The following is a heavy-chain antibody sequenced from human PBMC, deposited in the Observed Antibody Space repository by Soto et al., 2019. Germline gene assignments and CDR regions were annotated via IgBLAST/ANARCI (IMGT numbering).Heavy chain of an antibody. Sequence: SETLSLTCTVSGGSISSYYWSWIRQPPGKGLEWIGYIYYSGSTNYNPSLKSRVTISVDTSKNQFSLKLSSVTAADTAVYYCARRKYYGSGKEYYMDVWGKGTTVTVSS. D-gene: IGHD3-10*01. J-gene: IGHJ6*03. CDR2: IYYSGST. V-gene: IGHV4-59*08. CDR1: GGSISSYY. CDR3: ARRKYYGSGKEYYMDV.